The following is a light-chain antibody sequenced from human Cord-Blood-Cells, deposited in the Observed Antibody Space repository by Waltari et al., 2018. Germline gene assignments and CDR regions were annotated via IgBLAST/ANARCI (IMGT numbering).Light chain of an antibody. V-gene: IGLV2-14*03. CDR2: DVS. Sequence: QSALTQPASVSGSPGQSITISCTGTSSDVGGYNYVSWYQQHPGKAPKLMSSDVSNRPSGVSNRFSGSKSGNTASLTISGLQAEDEADYYCSSYTSSSTWVFGGGTKLTVL. J-gene: IGLJ3*02. CDR1: SSDVGGYNY. CDR3: SSYTSSSTWV.